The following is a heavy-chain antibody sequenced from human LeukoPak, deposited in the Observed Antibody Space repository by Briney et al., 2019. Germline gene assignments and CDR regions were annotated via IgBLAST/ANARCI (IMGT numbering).Heavy chain of an antibody. CDR3: ARRSGEGYFDC. D-gene: IGHD1-26*01. Sequence: GGSLRLSCAASGFIVSSNYMTWVRQAPGKGLEWLSVIYSGGDTYYADSVKGKFTISRDNSKNTLYLQMNSLRAEDTAVYYCARRSGEGYFDCWGQGTLVTVSS. CDR2: IYSGGDT. J-gene: IGHJ4*02. V-gene: IGHV3-66*01. CDR1: GFIVSSNY.